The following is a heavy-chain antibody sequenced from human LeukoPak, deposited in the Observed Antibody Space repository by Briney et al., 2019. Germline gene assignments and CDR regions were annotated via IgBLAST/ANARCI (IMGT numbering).Heavy chain of an antibody. D-gene: IGHD3-10*01. CDR2: ISSSGSTI. J-gene: IGHJ4*02. CDR1: GFTFSSYA. CDR3: ARDMTMVRGVLDY. V-gene: IGHV3-48*03. Sequence: GGSLRLSCAASGFTFSSYAMHWVRQAPGKGLEWVSHISSSGSTIYYADSVKGRFTISRDNAKNSLYLQMNSLRAEDTALYYCARDMTMVRGVLDYWGQGTLVTVSS.